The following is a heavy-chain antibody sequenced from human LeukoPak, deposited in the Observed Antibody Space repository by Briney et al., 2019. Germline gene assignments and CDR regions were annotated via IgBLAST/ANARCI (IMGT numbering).Heavy chain of an antibody. CDR1: GYTFTSYG. CDR2: ISPYNGNT. V-gene: IGHV1-18*01. Sequence: ASVKVSCKASGYTFTSYGISWVRQAPGQGLQWMGWISPYNGNTNYAQKLQGRLTMTTDTSTTTAYMELRSLRSDDTAVYYCARGQYGDLLFDFWGQGTPVTVSS. J-gene: IGHJ4*02. CDR3: ARGQYGDLLFDF. D-gene: IGHD4-17*01.